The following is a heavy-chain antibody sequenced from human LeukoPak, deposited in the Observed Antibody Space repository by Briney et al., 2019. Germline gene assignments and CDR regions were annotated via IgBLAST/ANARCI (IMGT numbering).Heavy chain of an antibody. V-gene: IGHV3-11*01. CDR1: GFTFSNYW. Sequence: PGGSLRLSCAASGFTFSNYWMSWVRQAPGKGLEWVSYIISRGSTIYHADSVKGRFTISRDNAKNSLYLQMNSLRAEDTAVYYCARDMGDIVVVVAASPGNAFGIWGQGTMVTVSS. D-gene: IGHD2-15*01. CDR3: ARDMGDIVVVVAASPGNAFGI. CDR2: IISRGSTI. J-gene: IGHJ3*02.